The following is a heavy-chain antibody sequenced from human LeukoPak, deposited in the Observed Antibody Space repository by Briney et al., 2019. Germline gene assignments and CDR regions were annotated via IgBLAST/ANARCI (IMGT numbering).Heavy chain of an antibody. CDR2: ISGRGGST. V-gene: IGHV3-23*01. CDR1: GFTFSSYA. J-gene: IGHJ6*03. D-gene: IGHD3-10*01. Sequence: GGSLRLSCAASGFTFSSYAMSWVRQAPGKGLEWVSAISGRGGSTYYADSVKGRFTISRDNSKNTLYLQMNSLRAEDTAVYYCAKDLRRSGILINYYYMDVWGKGTTVTVSS. CDR3: AKDLRRSGILINYYYMDV.